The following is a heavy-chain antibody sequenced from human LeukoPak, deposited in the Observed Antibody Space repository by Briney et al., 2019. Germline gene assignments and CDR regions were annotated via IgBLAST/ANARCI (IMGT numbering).Heavy chain of an antibody. CDR3: ARGARRTFDY. CDR2: INHSGST. CDR1: GGSFSGYY. Sequence: SETLSLTCAVYGGSFSGYYWSWIRQPPGKGLEWIGEINHSGSTNYNPSLKSRVTISVDTSKNQFSLKLSSVTTADTAVYYCARGARRTFDYWGQGTLVTVSS. V-gene: IGHV4-34*01. J-gene: IGHJ4*02. D-gene: IGHD3/OR15-3a*01.